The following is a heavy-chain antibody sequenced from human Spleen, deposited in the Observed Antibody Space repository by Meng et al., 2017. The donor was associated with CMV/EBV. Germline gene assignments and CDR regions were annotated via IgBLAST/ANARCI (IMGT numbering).Heavy chain of an antibody. CDR3: AKVRGRGNYYYYFGLDV. CDR1: SVSPPDYY. J-gene: IGHJ6*02. Sequence: SVSPPDYYWSWIRRPPGKGLEWIGYLYYNGITSSNPSLKSRLTISAVTSKNQFSLSLSSVTAADTAVYYCAKVRGRGNYYYYFGLDVWGQGTTVTVSS. V-gene: IGHV4-61*08. D-gene: IGHD3-16*01. CDR2: LYYNGIT.